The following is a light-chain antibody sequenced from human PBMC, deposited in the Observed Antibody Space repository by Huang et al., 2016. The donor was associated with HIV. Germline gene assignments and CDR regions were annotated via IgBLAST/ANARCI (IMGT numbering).Light chain of an antibody. CDR2: AAS. CDR3: QQLNSFPREYT. V-gene: IGKV1-9*01. Sequence: IQLTQSPSSLSASVGDRVTITCRASQGISNYLAWYQQKPGQAPKLLIFAASTLQSGVPSRFSGSGSGTDCTLTISSLQPEDFATYYCQQLNSFPREYTFGQGTKLEIK. J-gene: IGKJ2*01. CDR1: QGISNY.